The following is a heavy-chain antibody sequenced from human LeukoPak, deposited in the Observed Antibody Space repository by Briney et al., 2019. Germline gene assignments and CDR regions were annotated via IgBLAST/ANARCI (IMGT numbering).Heavy chain of an antibody. CDR1: RFTFTISA. CDR3: AAPNYGSGSYSEY. J-gene: IGHJ4*02. CDR2: IVVGSGNT. Sequence: SVKVSCKASRFTFTISAMQWVRQARGQRLEWIGWIVVGSGNTNYAQKFQERVTITRDMSTSTAYMELSSLRSEDTAVYYCAAPNYGSGSYSEYWGQGTLVTVSS. D-gene: IGHD3-10*01. V-gene: IGHV1-58*02.